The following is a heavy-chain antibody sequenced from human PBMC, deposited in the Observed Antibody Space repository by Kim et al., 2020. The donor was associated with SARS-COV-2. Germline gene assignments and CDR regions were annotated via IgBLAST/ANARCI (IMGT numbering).Heavy chain of an antibody. CDR2: ST. V-gene: IGHV4-34*01. J-gene: IGHJ4*02. Sequence: STNYNPSPKSRVTISVDTSKNQFSLKLSSVTAADTAVYYCARTWYYFDYWGQGTLVTVSS. D-gene: IGHD2-15*01. CDR3: ARTWYYFDY.